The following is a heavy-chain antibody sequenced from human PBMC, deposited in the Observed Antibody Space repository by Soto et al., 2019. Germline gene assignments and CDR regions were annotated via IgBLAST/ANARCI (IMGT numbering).Heavy chain of an antibody. CDR2: IESSGEK. CDR1: GLSITDSEMG. J-gene: IGHJ5*02. V-gene: IGHV2-26*01. Sequence: QVTLKESGPVLVKPTETLTLRCTVSGLSITDSEMGVSWIRQPPGHPLEWLAHIESSGEKSNRTFPKSRLAISKDTSKSQIVLTMTNTDPADTATYYCARRHLAVAVSPWFDPWGQGIPVTVSS. CDR3: ARRHLAVAVSPWFDP.